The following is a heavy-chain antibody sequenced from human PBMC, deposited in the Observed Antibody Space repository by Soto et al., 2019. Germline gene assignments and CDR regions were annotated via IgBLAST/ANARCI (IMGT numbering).Heavy chain of an antibody. CDR3: ATCRPLDILTGYPPDYYHGMDV. CDR2: IIPIFGTA. D-gene: IGHD3-9*01. V-gene: IGHV1-69*13. Sequence: SVKVSCKASGGTFSSYAISWVRQAPGQGLEWMGGIIPIFGTANYAQKFQGRVTITADESTSTAYMELSSLRSEDTAVYYCATCRPLDILTGYPPDYYHGMDVWG. CDR1: GGTFSSYA. J-gene: IGHJ6*02.